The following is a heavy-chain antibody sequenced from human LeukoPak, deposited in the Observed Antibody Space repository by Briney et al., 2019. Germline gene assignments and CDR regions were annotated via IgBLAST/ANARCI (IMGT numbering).Heavy chain of an antibody. Sequence: ASVKVSCRGSGYTFTSYGISWVRQAPGEGLEWMGWISADNGNTNYEQKFQGRVTMTTDTSTNTAYMELRSLRSDDAAVYYCARGPRRQQLVRDNWFDPWGRGTLVTVSS. D-gene: IGHD6-13*01. CDR3: ARGPRRQQLVRDNWFDP. J-gene: IGHJ5*02. CDR1: GYTFTSYG. CDR2: ISADNGNT. V-gene: IGHV1-18*04.